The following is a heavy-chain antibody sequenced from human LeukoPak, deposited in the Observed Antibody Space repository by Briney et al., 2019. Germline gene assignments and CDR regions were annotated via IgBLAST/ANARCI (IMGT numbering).Heavy chain of an antibody. CDR1: GYTFTGYY. CDR3: ARAAAGTGAFDY. V-gene: IGHV1-2*02. CDR2: INPNSGGT. Sequence: GASVKVSCKASGYTFTGYYIHWVRQAPGQGLEWMGWINPNSGGTNYAQKFQGRVTMTRDTSISTAYMELSRLRSDDTAVYYCARAAAGTGAFDYWGQGTLVTVSS. J-gene: IGHJ4*02. D-gene: IGHD6-13*01.